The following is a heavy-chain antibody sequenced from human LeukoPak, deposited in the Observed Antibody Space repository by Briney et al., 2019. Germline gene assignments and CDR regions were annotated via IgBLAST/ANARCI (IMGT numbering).Heavy chain of an antibody. CDR1: GGTFSSYA. CDR2: IIPILGIA. Sequence: ASVKVSCKASGGTFSSYAISWVRQAPGQGLEWMGRIIPILGIANYAQKFQGRVTITADKSTSTAYMELSSLRSEDTAVYYCARGGPYSYGHGLWEAYYFDYWGQGTLVTVSS. D-gene: IGHD5-18*01. J-gene: IGHJ4*02. CDR3: ARGGPYSYGHGLWEAYYFDY. V-gene: IGHV1-69*04.